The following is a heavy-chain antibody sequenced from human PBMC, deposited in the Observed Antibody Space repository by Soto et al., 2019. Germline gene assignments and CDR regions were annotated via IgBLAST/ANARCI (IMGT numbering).Heavy chain of an antibody. CDR3: AKITKVVVIKYYFDD. J-gene: IGHJ4*02. CDR2: ISGTGGAT. D-gene: IGHD3-22*01. V-gene: IGHV3-23*01. CDR1: GFTFDSYA. Sequence: DVQLWESGGGLVQPGGSLRLSCAASGFTFDSYALSWVRQAPGKGLEWVSAISGTGGATYYADSVKGRFTISRDNSNNTLFLQMNGLRVEDTAIYYCAKITKVVVIKYYFDDWGQGTLVTVSS.